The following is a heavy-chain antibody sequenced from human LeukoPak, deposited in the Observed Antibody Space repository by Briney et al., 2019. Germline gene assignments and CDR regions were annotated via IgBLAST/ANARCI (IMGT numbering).Heavy chain of an antibody. D-gene: IGHD4/OR15-4a*01. J-gene: IGHJ4*02. V-gene: IGHV3-48*03. CDR3: ARDTLGEGEDANYAVYYFDY. CDR1: GFTFSSYE. Sequence: GGSLRLSCVTSGFTFSSYEMNWVRQAPGKGLEWLSYIGSSDSTTHYADSVKGRFTISRDNGKNSLDLQMNSLRADDTAFYYCARDTLGEGEDANYAVYYFDYWGQGTVVTVSS. CDR2: IGSSDSTT.